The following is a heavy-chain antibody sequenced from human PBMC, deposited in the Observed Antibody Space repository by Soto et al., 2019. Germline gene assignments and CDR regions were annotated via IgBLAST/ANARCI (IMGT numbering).Heavy chain of an antibody. Sequence: GGSLRLSCAASGFTFSSYSMSWVRQAPGKGLEWVANIKQDGSEKYYVDSVKGRFTISRDNAKNSLYLQMNSLRAEDTAVYYCASFSGWYLYWGQGTLVTVS. D-gene: IGHD6-19*01. J-gene: IGHJ4*02. CDR1: GFTFSSYS. CDR2: IKQDGSEK. V-gene: IGHV3-7*01. CDR3: ASFSGWYLY.